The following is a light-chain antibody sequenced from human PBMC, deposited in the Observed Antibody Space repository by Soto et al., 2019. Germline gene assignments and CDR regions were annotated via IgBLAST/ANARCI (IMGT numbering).Light chain of an antibody. V-gene: IGLV1-44*01. CDR2: NND. Sequence: QSVLTQPPSASGTPGQRVTISCSGSSSNIGANPINWHQQLPGTAPKLLIYNNDQRPSGVPDRFSASKSGTSASLAISGLQSEDEADYYCEAWDDSLYGAVLGGGTKLIVL. CDR3: EAWDDSLYGAV. CDR1: SSNIGANP. J-gene: IGLJ2*01.